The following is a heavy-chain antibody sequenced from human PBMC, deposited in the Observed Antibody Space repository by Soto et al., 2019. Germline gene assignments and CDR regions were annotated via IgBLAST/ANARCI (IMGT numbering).Heavy chain of an antibody. CDR3: ASHYNSSGYYYRGLDY. Sequence: QVQLVQSGAEVKKPGSSGKVSCKASVGTFSSYAISWVRQAPGQGLEWMGGIIPIFGTADYAQKFQGRVAITADESTATGNMELSSLRSEDTAVYYCASHYNSSGYYYRGLDYWGQGTLVTVSS. CDR2: IIPIFGTA. V-gene: IGHV1-69*12. J-gene: IGHJ4*02. D-gene: IGHD3-22*01. CDR1: VGTFSSYA.